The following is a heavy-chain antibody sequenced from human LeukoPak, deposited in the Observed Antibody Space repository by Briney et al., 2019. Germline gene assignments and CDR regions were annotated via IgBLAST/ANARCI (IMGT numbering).Heavy chain of an antibody. CDR2: IIPIFGTA. Sequence: SVKVSCKASGGTYSSYAISWVRQAPGQGLEWMGGIIPIFGTANYAQKFQGRVTITADESTSTAYMELSSLRSEDTAVYYCAREPLGVVPAAIHYWGQGTLVTVSS. CDR1: GGTYSSYA. V-gene: IGHV1-69*13. CDR3: AREPLGVVPAAIHY. D-gene: IGHD2-2*01. J-gene: IGHJ4*02.